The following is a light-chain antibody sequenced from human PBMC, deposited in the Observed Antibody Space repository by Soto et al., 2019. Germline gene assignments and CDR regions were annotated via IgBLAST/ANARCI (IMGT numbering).Light chain of an antibody. V-gene: IGLV3-27*01. Sequence: SYELTQPSSVSVSPGQTARITCSGDVLAKKYARWFQQKPGQAPVLVIYKDSERPSGIPERFSGSKSGTSASLVITGLQAEDEADYYCQSYDTSLSGWVIFGGGTKLTVL. J-gene: IGLJ2*01. CDR2: KDS. CDR3: QSYDTSLSGWVI. CDR1: VLAKKY.